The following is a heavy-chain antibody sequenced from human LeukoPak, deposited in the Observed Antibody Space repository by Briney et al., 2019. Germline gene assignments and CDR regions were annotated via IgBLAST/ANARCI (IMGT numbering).Heavy chain of an antibody. Sequence: SETLSLTCTVSGGSISSYYWSWIRQPPGRGLEWIGYIYYSGSTDYNPSLESRVTISIDTSKSHFSLKLRSVTAAAPAVYYCARLEKGRGFRWGSRAPPYYFDYWGQGTLVNVSS. CDR1: GGSISSYY. J-gene: IGHJ4*02. V-gene: IGHV4-59*08. D-gene: IGHD3-16*01. CDR2: IYYSGST. CDR3: ARLEKGRGFRWGSRAPPYYFDY.